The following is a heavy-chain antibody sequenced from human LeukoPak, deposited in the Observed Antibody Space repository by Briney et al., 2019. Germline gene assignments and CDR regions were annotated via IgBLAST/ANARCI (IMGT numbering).Heavy chain of an antibody. CDR2: FDPAGGEP. Sequence: ASVNVSFKISGYTLTEVSMHWVRQARGKGRDWMGGFDPAGGEPIYAQRFHGRVTMSEDTSTDTAYMDLSRLRSEDTAVYYCATEVVGYGDVHYFDSWGQGTLDTVSS. D-gene: IGHD5-12*01. V-gene: IGHV1-24*01. CDR3: ATEVVGYGDVHYFDS. CDR1: GYTLTEVS. J-gene: IGHJ4*02.